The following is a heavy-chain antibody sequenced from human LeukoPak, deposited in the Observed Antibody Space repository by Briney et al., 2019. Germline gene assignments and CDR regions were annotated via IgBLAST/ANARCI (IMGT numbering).Heavy chain of an antibody. J-gene: IGHJ6*02. CDR1: GYTFTSYG. D-gene: IGHD5-12*01. CDR3: AREGASGYKAYNYYGMDV. V-gene: IGHV1-18*01. Sequence: ASVKVSCKASGYTFTSYGISWVRQAPGQGLEWMGWISAYNGNTNYAQKLQGRVTMTTDTSTSTAYMELRSLRSDDTAVYYCAREGASGYKAYNYYGMDVWGQGTTVTVSS. CDR2: ISAYNGNT.